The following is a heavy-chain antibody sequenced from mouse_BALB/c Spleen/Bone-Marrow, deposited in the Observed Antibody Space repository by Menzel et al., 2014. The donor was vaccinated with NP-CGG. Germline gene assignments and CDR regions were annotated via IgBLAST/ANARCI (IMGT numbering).Heavy chain of an antibody. CDR1: GFTFSSFG. D-gene: IGHD2-1*01. CDR3: ARGGNYAWFAY. Sequence: EVQLQESGGGLVQPGGSRKLSCAASGFTFSSFGMHWVRQAPEKGLEWVAYISSGSSTIYYADTVKGRFTISRGNPKNTLFLQMTSLRSEDTAMYYCARGGNYAWFAYWGQGTLVTVSA. J-gene: IGHJ3*01. V-gene: IGHV5-17*02. CDR2: ISSGSSTI.